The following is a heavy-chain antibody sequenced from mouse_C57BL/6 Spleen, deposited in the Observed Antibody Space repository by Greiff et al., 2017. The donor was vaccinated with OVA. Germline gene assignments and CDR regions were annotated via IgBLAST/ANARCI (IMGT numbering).Heavy chain of an antibody. CDR2: INPNNGGT. D-gene: IGHD2-3*01. Sequence: EVQLQQSGPELVKPGASVKIPCKASGYTFTDYNMDWVKQSHGKSLEWIGDINPNNGGTIYNQKFKGKATLTVDKSSSTAYMELRSLTSEDTAVYYCARSEGPSYDGYSPFAYWGQGTLVTVSA. V-gene: IGHV1-18*01. CDR1: GYTFTDYN. CDR3: ARSEGPSYDGYSPFAY. J-gene: IGHJ3*01.